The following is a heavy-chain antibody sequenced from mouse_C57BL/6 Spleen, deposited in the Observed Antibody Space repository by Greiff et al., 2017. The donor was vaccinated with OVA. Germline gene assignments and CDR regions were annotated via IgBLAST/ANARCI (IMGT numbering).Heavy chain of an antibody. V-gene: IGHV1-18*01. Sequence: VQLKESGPELVKPGASVKIPCKASGYTFTDYNMDWVKQSHGKSLEWIGDINPNNGGTIYNQKFKGKATLTVDKSSSTAYMELRSLTSEDTAVYYCARNYYYGSSDRSYWYFDVWGTGTTVTVSS. CDR1: GYTFTDYN. D-gene: IGHD1-1*01. CDR2: INPNNGGT. CDR3: ARNYYYGSSDRSYWYFDV. J-gene: IGHJ1*03.